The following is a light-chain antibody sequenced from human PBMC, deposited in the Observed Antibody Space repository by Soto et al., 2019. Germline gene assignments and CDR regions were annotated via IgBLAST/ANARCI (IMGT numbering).Light chain of an antibody. Sequence: EIVLTQSPDTLSLSLGERATLSCRASQSVSSSYLAWYQQKPGQAPRLLIYGASTRASGIPDRFSGSGSGTDFTLTITRLEPEDFAVYYCQQYGSSPPRTFGQGTKVEIK. V-gene: IGKV3-20*01. CDR3: QQYGSSPPRT. J-gene: IGKJ1*01. CDR1: QSVSSSY. CDR2: GAS.